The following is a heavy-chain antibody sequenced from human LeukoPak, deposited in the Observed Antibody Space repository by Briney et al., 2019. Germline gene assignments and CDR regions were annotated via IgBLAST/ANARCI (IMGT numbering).Heavy chain of an antibody. CDR1: GFTFSDYA. V-gene: IGHV3-23*01. J-gene: IGHJ5*02. CDR2: LSGSGAGT. Sequence: GGSLRLSCAASGFTFSDYALGWVRQAPGRGLEWVATLSGSGAGTYYSDSVKGRFTISRDNSKNTLYLQMNSLRAEDTAVYYCAKDRSSVNWFDPWGQGTLVTVSS. D-gene: IGHD6-6*01. CDR3: AKDRSSVNWFDP.